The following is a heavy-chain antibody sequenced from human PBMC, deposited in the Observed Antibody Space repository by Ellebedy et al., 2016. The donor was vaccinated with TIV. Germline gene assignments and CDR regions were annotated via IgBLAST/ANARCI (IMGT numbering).Heavy chain of an antibody. J-gene: IGHJ3*02. CDR2: IYDSGST. CDR3: AREAIAAPGTDGIDGLDI. D-gene: IGHD6-13*01. V-gene: IGHV4-31*03. CDR1: GGSISSGDYY. Sequence: MPSETLSLTCTVSGGSISSGDYYWSWIRQHPGKGLEWIGYIYDSGSTYYNPSLKSRVTISVDTSKNQFSLKLGSVTAADTAVYFCAREAIAAPGTDGIDGLDIWGQGTMVIVSS.